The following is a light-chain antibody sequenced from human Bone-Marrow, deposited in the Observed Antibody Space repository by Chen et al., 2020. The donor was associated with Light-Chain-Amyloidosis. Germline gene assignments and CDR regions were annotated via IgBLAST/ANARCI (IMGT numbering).Light chain of an antibody. CDR2: KAS. V-gene: IGKV1-5*03. CDR3: QQYNSYPWT. J-gene: IGKJ1*01. CDR1: QSISSW. Sequence: DIHMTQSPSTLPSSVGARVTTTCRASQSISSWFAWYQQKPGKAPKLLIYKASSLERGVPSRFSGSGSGTEFTLTISSLQPDDFATYYCQQYNSYPWTFGQGTKVEIK.